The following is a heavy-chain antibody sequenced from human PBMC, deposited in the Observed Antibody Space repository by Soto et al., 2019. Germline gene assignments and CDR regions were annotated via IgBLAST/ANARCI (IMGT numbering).Heavy chain of an antibody. CDR3: ATVASTHFDS. CDR1: GGSISSPSYN. CDR2: FFYGGRT. V-gene: IGHV4-39*01. J-gene: IGHJ4*02. Sequence: QVQLQQSGPGLLKPSETLSLTCTVSGGSISSPSYNWGWVRQPPGKGPEWIGSFFYGGRTHYSPSLESRLSISVDTAGSQVSLILTSVTAADTAVYYCATVASTHFDSWGQGALVVVSS. D-gene: IGHD1-1*01.